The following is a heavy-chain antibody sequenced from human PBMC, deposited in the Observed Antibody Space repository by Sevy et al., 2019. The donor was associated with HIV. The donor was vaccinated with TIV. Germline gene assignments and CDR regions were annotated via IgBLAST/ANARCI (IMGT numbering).Heavy chain of an antibody. CDR1: GFTFSSYA. J-gene: IGHJ3*02. V-gene: IGHV3-23*01. CDR3: AKDRVWELGDAFDI. Sequence: GGSLRLSCAASGFTFSSYAMNWVRQAPVKGLEWVSGLSGSGGSTNYADSVKGRFTISRDNSKNTLYLQMSSLRAEDTAVYYCAKDRVWELGDAFDIWGQGTMVTVSS. CDR2: LSGSGGST. D-gene: IGHD6-13*01.